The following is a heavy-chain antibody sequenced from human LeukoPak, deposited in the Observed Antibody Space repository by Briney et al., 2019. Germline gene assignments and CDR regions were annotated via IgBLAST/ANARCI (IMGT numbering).Heavy chain of an antibody. J-gene: IGHJ6*04. CDR3: ARISIGVYGDYYYGMDV. D-gene: IGHD4-17*01. Sequence: SVKVSCKASGGTFRSYAISWVRQAPGQGLEWMGGIIPIFGTANYAQKFQGRVTITADKSTSTAYMELSSLRSEDTAVYYCARISIGVYGDYYYGMDVWGKGTTVTVSS. CDR2: IIPIFGTA. V-gene: IGHV1-69*06. CDR1: GGTFRSYA.